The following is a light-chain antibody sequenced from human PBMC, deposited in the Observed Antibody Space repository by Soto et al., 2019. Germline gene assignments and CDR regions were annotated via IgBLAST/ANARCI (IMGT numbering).Light chain of an antibody. CDR1: SSNIGGNS. V-gene: IGLV1-51*01. Sequence: VLTQPPSVSAAPVQKVTISCSGSSSNIGGNSVSWYQQLPGTAPKLLIYDDNKRPSGIPGRFSGSKSGTSATLGITGFQTGDEADYYCGSWDSSLSAYVFGTGTKVTVL. J-gene: IGLJ1*01. CDR2: DDN. CDR3: GSWDSSLSAYV.